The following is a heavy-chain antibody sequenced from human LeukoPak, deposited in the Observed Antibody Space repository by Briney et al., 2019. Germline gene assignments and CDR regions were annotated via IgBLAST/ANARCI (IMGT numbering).Heavy chain of an antibody. D-gene: IGHD5-18*01. CDR3: ARTTEGGYTYGYFYYYYMDV. CDR2: MYYSGST. Sequence: SETLSLTCTVSGGSISSSSHYWGWIRQPPGKGLEWIGSMYYSGSTYYNPSLKSRVTISVDTSKNQFSLKLTSVTAADTAVYYCARTTEGGYTYGYFYYYYMDVWGKGTTVTISS. J-gene: IGHJ6*03. CDR1: GGSISSSSHY. V-gene: IGHV4-39*07.